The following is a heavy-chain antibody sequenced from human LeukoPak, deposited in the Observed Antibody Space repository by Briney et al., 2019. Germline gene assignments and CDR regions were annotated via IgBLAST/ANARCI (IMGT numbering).Heavy chain of an antibody. D-gene: IGHD3-10*01. J-gene: IGHJ3*02. CDR1: GDSISGANYY. Sequence: PSQTLSLTCTVSGDSISGANYYWSWIRQPPGKGLGWIGYIYYSGSTNYNPSLKSRVTISVDTSKNQFSLKLSSVTAADTAVYYCARDPGDYYGSGAFDIWGQGTMVTVSS. CDR2: IYYSGST. CDR3: ARDPGDYYGSGAFDI. V-gene: IGHV4-61*01.